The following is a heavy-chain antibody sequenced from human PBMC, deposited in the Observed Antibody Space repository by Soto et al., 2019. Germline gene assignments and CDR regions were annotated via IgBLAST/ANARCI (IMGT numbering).Heavy chain of an antibody. D-gene: IGHD3-22*01. CDR3: AASGYYLYFQH. CDR2: IYYSGST. Sequence: QVQLQESGPGLVKPSQTLSLTCTVSGGSISSGGYYWSWIRQHPGKGLGWIGCIYYSGSTYYKPARKSRVTIAVDTSKNQFSLKLSSVTAADTAVYYCAASGYYLYFQHWGQGTLVTVSA. J-gene: IGHJ1*01. CDR1: GGSISSGGYY. V-gene: IGHV4-31*03.